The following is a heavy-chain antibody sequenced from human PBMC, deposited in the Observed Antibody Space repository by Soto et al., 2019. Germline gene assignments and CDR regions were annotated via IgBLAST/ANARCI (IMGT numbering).Heavy chain of an antibody. CDR1: GDSISTVDYF. V-gene: IGHV4-30-4*08. CDR3: ARGRDCLAGRCFPNWFDS. CDR2: IYKSATT. D-gene: IGHD2-15*01. J-gene: IGHJ5*01. Sequence: PSETLSLTCSVSGDSISTVDYFWAWLRQPPGQALEYIGYIYKSATTYYNPSFESRVAISLDTSKSQFSLNVTSVTAADTAVYFCARGRDCLAGRCFPNWFDSWGQGTLVTVSS.